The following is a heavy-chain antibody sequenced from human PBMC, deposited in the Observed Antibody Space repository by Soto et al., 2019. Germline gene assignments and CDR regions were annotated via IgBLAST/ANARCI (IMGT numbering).Heavy chain of an antibody. CDR3: ARDYGDGSPY. Sequence: SETLSLTCAVYGGSFSGYYWSWIRQPPGKGLEWIGEINHSGSTNYNPSLKSRVTISVDTSKNQFSLKLSSVTAADTAVYYCARDYGDGSPYWGQGTLVTVSS. V-gene: IGHV4-34*01. CDR2: INHSGST. CDR1: GGSFSGYY. J-gene: IGHJ4*02. D-gene: IGHD4-17*01.